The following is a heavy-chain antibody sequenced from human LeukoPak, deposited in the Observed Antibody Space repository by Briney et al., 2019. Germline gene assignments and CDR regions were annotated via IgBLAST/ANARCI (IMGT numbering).Heavy chain of an antibody. D-gene: IGHD6-13*01. V-gene: IGHV1-2*04. Sequence: ASVKVSCEASGYTFTGYYMHWVRQAPGQGLEWMGWINPNSGGTNYAQKFQGWVTMTRDTSISTAYMELSRLRSDDTAVYYCARGGAAAGTKDRSNWFDPWGQGTLVTVSS. CDR3: ARGGAAAGTKDRSNWFDP. CDR1: GYTFTGYY. CDR2: INPNSGGT. J-gene: IGHJ5*02.